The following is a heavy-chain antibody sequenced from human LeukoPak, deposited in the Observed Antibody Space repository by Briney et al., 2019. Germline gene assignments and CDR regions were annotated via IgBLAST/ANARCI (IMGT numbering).Heavy chain of an antibody. Sequence: GGSLRLSCAASGFTFSTYAMTWVRQAPGKGLEWVSLISRGGDVTYYADSVKGRFTISRDSSKNALYLQMHSLRAEDTAVYYCAARPGEVAVPYDYWGQGTLVTVSS. CDR3: AARPGEVAVPYDY. V-gene: IGHV3-23*01. D-gene: IGHD2-15*01. J-gene: IGHJ4*02. CDR1: GFTFSTYA. CDR2: ISRGGDVT.